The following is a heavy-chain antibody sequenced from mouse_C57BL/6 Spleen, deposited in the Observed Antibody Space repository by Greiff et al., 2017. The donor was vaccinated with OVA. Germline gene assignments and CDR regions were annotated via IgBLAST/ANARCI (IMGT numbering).Heavy chain of an antibody. V-gene: IGHV5-4*01. CDR3: ARLREKNDAMDY. D-gene: IGHD1-1*01. Sequence: EVQLVESGGGLVKPGGSLKLSCAASGFTFSSYAMSWVRQTPEKRLEWVATISDGGSYTYYPDNVKGRFTISRDNAKNNLYLQMSHLKSEDTAMYYCARLREKNDAMDYWGQGTSVTVSS. CDR1: GFTFSSYA. CDR2: ISDGGSYT. J-gene: IGHJ4*01.